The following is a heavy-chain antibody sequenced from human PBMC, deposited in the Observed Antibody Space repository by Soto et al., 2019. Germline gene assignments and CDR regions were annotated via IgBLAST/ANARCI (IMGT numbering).Heavy chain of an antibody. V-gene: IGHV3-23*01. CDR3: AKTQSFNGYYTGFDS. D-gene: IGHD3-3*01. Sequence: EVQVSESGGGLVQPGGSLRLSCIVSGFSFAGYALAWVRQAPGKGLEWVAAVSGGGASTYYADSVKGRFSISRDKSGNMVYLQMNSLTAGDTAVYYCAKTQSFNGYYTGFDSWGQGTRVTVSS. J-gene: IGHJ4*02. CDR2: VSGGGAST. CDR1: GFSFAGYA.